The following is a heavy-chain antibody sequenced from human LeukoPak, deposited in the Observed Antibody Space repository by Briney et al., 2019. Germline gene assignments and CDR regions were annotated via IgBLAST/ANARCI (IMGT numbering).Heavy chain of an antibody. D-gene: IGHD3-10*01. V-gene: IGHV3-23*01. CDR2: ISGSGGST. CDR1: GFTFSSYA. CDR3: AKDQGVYYMDV. J-gene: IGHJ6*03. Sequence: GGSLRLSCAASGFTFSSYAMSWVRHAPGKGLEWVSGISGSGGSTNYADSVKGRFTISRDNSKNTLYLQMNSLRVEDTAVYYCAKDQGVYYMDVWGKGTTVTVSS.